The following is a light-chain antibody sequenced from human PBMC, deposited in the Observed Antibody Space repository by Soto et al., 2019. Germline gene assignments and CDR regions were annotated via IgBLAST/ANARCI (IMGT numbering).Light chain of an antibody. CDR3: CSFTSSNTHV. Sequence: QSALTQPASVSGSPGQSITISCTGTNSDVGAYNYVSWFQQHPGRAPKLIIFEVSNRPSGVSHRFSGSKSGNTASLTISGLQTEDEADYYCCSFTSSNTHVFGTGTKLTVL. J-gene: IGLJ1*01. CDR2: EVS. CDR1: NSDVGAYNY. V-gene: IGLV2-14*01.